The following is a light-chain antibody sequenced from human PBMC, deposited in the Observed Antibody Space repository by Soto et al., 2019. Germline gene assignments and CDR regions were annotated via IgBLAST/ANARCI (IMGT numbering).Light chain of an antibody. CDR1: QSVSSSY. Sequence: EIVLTQSPGTLSLSPGERATLSCRASQSVSSSYLAWYQQKPGQAPRLLIYGASSRATGIPDRFSGSGSGTDFTLTISRLEPEDFAVYYCQQYGSSPPVTFGPGTQGGYQ. V-gene: IGKV3-20*01. CDR2: GAS. CDR3: QQYGSSPPVT. J-gene: IGKJ3*01.